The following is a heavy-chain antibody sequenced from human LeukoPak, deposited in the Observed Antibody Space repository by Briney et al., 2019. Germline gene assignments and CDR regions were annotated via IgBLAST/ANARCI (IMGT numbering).Heavy chain of an antibody. D-gene: IGHD6-13*01. CDR2: IHTSGST. CDR1: GVSISSYY. Sequence: PSETLSLTCTVSGVSISSYYWSWIRQPAGKGLEWIGRIHTSGSTNYNPSLKSRVTISVGTSKNQFSLRLSSVTAADTAVYYCARASSSSWYEGDAFDIWGQGTMVTVSS. CDR3: ARASSSSWYEGDAFDI. V-gene: IGHV4-4*07. J-gene: IGHJ3*02.